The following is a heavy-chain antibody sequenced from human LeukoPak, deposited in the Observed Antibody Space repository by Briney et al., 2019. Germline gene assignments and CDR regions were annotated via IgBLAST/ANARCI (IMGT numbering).Heavy chain of an antibody. CDR2: IYTSGST. CDR1: GGSISSGSYY. V-gene: IGHV4-61*02. D-gene: IGHD3-3*01. J-gene: IGHJ6*03. CDR3: ASETYYDLWSGYSSYYMDA. Sequence: SETLSLTCTVSGGSISSGSYYWSWIRQPAGKGLEWIGRIYTSGSTNYNPSLKSRVTISVDTSKNQFSLKLSSVTAADTAVYYCASETYYDLWSGYSSYYMDAWGKGTTVTVSS.